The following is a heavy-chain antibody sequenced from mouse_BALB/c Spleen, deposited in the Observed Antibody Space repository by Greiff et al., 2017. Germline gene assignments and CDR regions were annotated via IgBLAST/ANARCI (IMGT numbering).Heavy chain of an antibody. D-gene: IGHD1-2*01. V-gene: IGHV14-3*02. CDR2: IDPANGNT. J-gene: IGHJ2*01. CDR1: GFNIKDTY. Sequence: EVQLQESGAELVKPGASVKLSCTASGFNIKDTYMHWVKQRPEQGLEWIGRIDPANGNTKYDPKFQGKATITADTSSNTAYLQLSSLTSEDTAVYYCARKDYGYYFDYWGQGTTLTVSS. CDR3: ARKDYGYYFDY.